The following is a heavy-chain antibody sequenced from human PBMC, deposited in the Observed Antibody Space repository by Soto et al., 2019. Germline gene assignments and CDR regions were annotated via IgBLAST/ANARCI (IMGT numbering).Heavy chain of an antibody. CDR2: ISSSSDTI. V-gene: IGHV3-48*01. CDR3: ARSSTFYDY. CDR1: GGSISSYY. J-gene: IGHJ4*02. D-gene: IGHD6-6*01. Sequence: ETLSLTCTVSGGSISSYYWSWIRQPPGKGLEWVSYISSSSDTIYYADSVKGRFTISRDNAKNLLYLQMKSLRAEDTAVYYCARSSTFYDYWGQGTPVTVSS.